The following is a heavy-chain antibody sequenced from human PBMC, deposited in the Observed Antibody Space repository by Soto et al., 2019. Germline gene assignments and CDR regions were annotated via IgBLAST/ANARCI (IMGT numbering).Heavy chain of an antibody. Sequence: SETLSLTCAVYGGSFSGYYWSWIRQPPGKGLEWIGKINHSGSTNYNPSLKSRVTISVDTSKNQFSRKLSSVTAADTAVYYCARNGSYDDFWSGYYVGGGMDVWGQGTTVTVSS. V-gene: IGHV4-34*01. CDR1: GGSFSGYY. D-gene: IGHD3-3*01. CDR3: ARNGSYDDFWSGYYVGGGMDV. CDR2: INHSGST. J-gene: IGHJ6*02.